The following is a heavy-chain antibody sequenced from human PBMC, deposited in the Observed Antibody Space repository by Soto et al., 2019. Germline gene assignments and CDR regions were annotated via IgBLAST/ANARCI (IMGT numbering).Heavy chain of an antibody. CDR1: CGSINYAGYS. V-gene: IGHV4-30-2*01. Sequence: SETLSLTCAVSCGSINYAGYSWSWIRQPPGRGLEWIGYIYHSENTYYNPSLKSRVTISVDRSQNQFSLKLTSVTAADTAVYYCARGREQWLAFDSWGQGSLVTVSS. CDR3: ARGREQWLAFDS. CDR2: IYHSENT. J-gene: IGHJ4*02. D-gene: IGHD6-19*01.